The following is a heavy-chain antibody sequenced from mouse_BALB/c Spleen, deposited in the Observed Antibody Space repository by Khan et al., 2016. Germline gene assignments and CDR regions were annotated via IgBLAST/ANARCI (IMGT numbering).Heavy chain of an antibody. CDR3: ARGCTSGSPFAY. CDR1: GYTFTTYW. CDR2: IYPGDDDT. D-gene: IGHD3-1*01. V-gene: IGHV1-87*01. J-gene: IGHJ3*01. Sequence: QVQLQQPGAELARPGASVKLSCKASGYTFTTYWMQRVKQRPVQGLEWLGAIYPGDDDTRYTQKSKGKATLTADESSSTAYMQLSSLASEDAAVYYCARGCTSGSPFAYWGQGTLVTVSA.